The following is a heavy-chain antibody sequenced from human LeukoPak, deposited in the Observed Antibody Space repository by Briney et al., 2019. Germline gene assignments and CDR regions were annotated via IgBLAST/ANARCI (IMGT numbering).Heavy chain of an antibody. V-gene: IGHV3-48*03. Sequence: PGGSLRLSCAASGFTFSSYEMNWVRQASGKGLEWVSYISSSGSTIYYADSVKGRFTISRDNAKNSLYLQMNSLRAEDTAVYYCVKAGGTAMVFDYWGQGTLVTVSS. CDR2: ISSSGSTI. CDR1: GFTFSSYE. J-gene: IGHJ4*02. CDR3: VKAGGTAMVFDY. D-gene: IGHD5-18*01.